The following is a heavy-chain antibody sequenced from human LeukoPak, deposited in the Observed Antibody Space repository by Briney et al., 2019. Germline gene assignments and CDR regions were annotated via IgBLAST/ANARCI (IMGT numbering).Heavy chain of an antibody. Sequence: GGSLRLSCAASGFTFSSYAMSWVRQPPGKGLEWVSAISGSGGSTYYADSVKGRFTISRDNSKNTLYLQMNSLRAEDTAVYYCAKSGSWYDAFDIWGQGTMVTVSS. V-gene: IGHV3-23*01. CDR2: ISGSGGST. CDR3: AKSGSWYDAFDI. D-gene: IGHD6-13*01. J-gene: IGHJ3*02. CDR1: GFTFSSYA.